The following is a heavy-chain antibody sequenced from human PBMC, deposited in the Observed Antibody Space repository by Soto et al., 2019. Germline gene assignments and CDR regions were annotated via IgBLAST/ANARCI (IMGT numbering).Heavy chain of an antibody. D-gene: IGHD2-15*01. Sequence: GGSLRLSCAASGFTFSSYAMSWVRQAPGKGLEWVSAISGSGGSTYYADSVKGRFTISRDNSKNTLYLQMNSLRVEDTAVYYCAKSPRACSGGSCYYYYGMDVWGQGTTVTVSS. CDR2: ISGSGGST. CDR1: GFTFSSYA. CDR3: AKSPRACSGGSCYYYYGMDV. V-gene: IGHV3-23*01. J-gene: IGHJ6*02.